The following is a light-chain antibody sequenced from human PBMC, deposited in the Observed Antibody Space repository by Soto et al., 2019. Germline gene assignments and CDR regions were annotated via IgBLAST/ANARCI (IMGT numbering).Light chain of an antibody. J-gene: IGKJ2*01. Sequence: EIVMTQSPATLSVSPGERATLSCRASQSVSSNLAWYQQKPGQAPRLLIYGASTRATGIPARFSGSGSGTEFTLTISSLQSEDFAVYYCQQYKSLYTFGQGTKVEIK. CDR1: QSVSSN. CDR2: GAS. V-gene: IGKV3-15*01. CDR3: QQYKSLYT.